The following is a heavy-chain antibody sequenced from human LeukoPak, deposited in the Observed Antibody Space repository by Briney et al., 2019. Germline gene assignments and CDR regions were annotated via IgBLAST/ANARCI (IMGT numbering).Heavy chain of an antibody. J-gene: IGHJ3*02. V-gene: IGHV1-69*04. D-gene: IGHD6-19*01. Sequence: GASVKVSCKVSGGTFNNYAISWVRQAPGQGLEGMGRIPPGFDLANYAQKFQGTVTITADKSKSTVYMAARSLPNEKTAVYYCAIIALVPMWGQGTQVTVSS. CDR2: IPPGFDLA. CDR3: AIIALVPM. CDR1: GGTFNNYA.